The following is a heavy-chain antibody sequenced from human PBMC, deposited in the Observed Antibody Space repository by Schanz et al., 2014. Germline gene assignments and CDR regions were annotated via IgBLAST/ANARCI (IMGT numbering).Heavy chain of an antibody. CDR1: GFPFSSYA. D-gene: IGHD2-2*02. CDR3: AGGEYQLLYGN. J-gene: IGHJ4*02. CDR2: ISYDGVNT. Sequence: QVQLVESGGGVVQPGGSLRLSCAASGFPFSSYALHWVRQAPGKGLEWVAVISYDGVNTYYADSVKGRFTISRDNSKNTLYLQMNSLRGEDTAVYYCAGGEYQLLYGNWGQGTLVTVSS. V-gene: IGHV3-30-3*01.